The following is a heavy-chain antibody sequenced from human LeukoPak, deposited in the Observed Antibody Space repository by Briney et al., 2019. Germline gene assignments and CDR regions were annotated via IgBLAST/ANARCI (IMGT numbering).Heavy chain of an antibody. J-gene: IGHJ5*02. D-gene: IGHD4-17*01. CDR3: ARGNTVTTWPRFWFDP. CDR1: GFTFSSYG. Sequence: PGGSLRLSCAASGFTFSSYGMHWVRQAPGKGLEWVAFIRYDGSNKYYADSVKGRFTISRDNSKNTLYLQMNSLRAEDTAVYYCARGNTVTTWPRFWFDPWGQGTLVTVSS. CDR2: IRYDGSNK. V-gene: IGHV3-30*02.